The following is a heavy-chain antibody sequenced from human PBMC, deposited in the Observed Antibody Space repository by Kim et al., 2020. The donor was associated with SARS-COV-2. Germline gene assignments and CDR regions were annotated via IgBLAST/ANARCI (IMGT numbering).Heavy chain of an antibody. V-gene: IGHV3-30-3*01. CDR3: ARDGGYSSGWYDSHMDV. J-gene: IGHJ6*03. CDR2: ISYDGSNK. Sequence: GGSLRLSCAASGFTFSSYAMHWVRQAPGKGLEWVAVISYDGSNKYYADSVKGRFTISRDNSKNTLYLQMNSLRAEDTAVYYCARDGGYSSGWYDSHMDVWGKGTTVTVSS. D-gene: IGHD6-19*01. CDR1: GFTFSSYA.